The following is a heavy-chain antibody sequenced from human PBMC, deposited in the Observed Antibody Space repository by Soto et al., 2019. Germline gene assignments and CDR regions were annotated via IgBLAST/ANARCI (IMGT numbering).Heavy chain of an antibody. CDR1: GYTFTSYG. J-gene: IGHJ4*02. Sequence: ASVKVSCKASGYTFTSYGISWVRQAPGQGLERMGWISAYNGNTNSAQKLQGRVTMTTDTSTSTAYMELRSLRSDDTAVYYCARGAVAPASGDYWGQGPLVTVSS. CDR3: ARGAVAPASGDY. V-gene: IGHV1-18*01. CDR2: ISAYNGNT. D-gene: IGHD6-25*01.